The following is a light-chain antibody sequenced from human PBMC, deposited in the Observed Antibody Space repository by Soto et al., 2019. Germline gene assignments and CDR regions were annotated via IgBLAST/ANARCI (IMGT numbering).Light chain of an antibody. CDR2: DVS. V-gene: IGLV2-14*01. Sequence: LTQPASVYGSPGHSITISCTGTSSDVGGYNYVSWYQQHPGKAPKLMIYDVSNRPSGVSNRFSGSKSGNTASLTISGLQAEDEADYYCSSYTSSSPLYVFGTGTKVTVL. J-gene: IGLJ1*01. CDR1: SSDVGGYNY. CDR3: SSYTSSSPLYV.